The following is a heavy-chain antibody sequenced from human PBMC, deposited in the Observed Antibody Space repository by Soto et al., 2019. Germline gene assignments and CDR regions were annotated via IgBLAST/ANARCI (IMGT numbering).Heavy chain of an antibody. D-gene: IGHD3-10*01. J-gene: IGHJ6*02. CDR3: AARSPYGLDV. Sequence: PGESLKISCKGSGYSFTSHWITWVRQMPGKGLEWMGRIDPVDSYTNYSPSFQGHVTISADKSITTAFLQWSSLKASDTAMYYCAARSPYGLDVRGQGTTVTFSS. CDR2: IDPVDSYT. CDR1: GYSFTSHW. V-gene: IGHV5-10-1*01.